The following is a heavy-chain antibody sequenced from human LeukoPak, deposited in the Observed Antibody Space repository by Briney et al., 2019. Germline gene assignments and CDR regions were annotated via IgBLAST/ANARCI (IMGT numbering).Heavy chain of an antibody. CDR1: GGSISNYF. CDR3: ARFPGSAEYRHYYYMDV. V-gene: IGHV4-59*01. CDR2: IYYSDST. Sequence: SETLSLTCTVSGGSISNYFWSWIRQPPGKGLECIGYIYYSDSTNYNPSLKSRVTVSVDTSKNQFSLKLSSVTAADPAVYYCARFPGSAEYRHYYYMDVWGKGTTVTVSS. D-gene: IGHD2-15*01. J-gene: IGHJ6*03.